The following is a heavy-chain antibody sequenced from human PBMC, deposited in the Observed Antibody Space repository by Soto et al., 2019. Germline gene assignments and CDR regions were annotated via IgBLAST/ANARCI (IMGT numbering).Heavy chain of an antibody. CDR3: ARALGGYSRSSSDC. J-gene: IGHJ4*02. CDR1: GFTFSGSW. CDR2: IKQDGSEK. D-gene: IGHD6-6*01. Sequence: EVQLVESGGGLVQPGGSLRLSCAASGFTFSGSWMTWVRQAPGKGLEWVANIKQDGSEKYYVDSVKGRFTISRDTAKTSVYLKMNSLRAEDSAVYYCARALGGYSRSSSDCWGQGALVTVSS. V-gene: IGHV3-7*04.